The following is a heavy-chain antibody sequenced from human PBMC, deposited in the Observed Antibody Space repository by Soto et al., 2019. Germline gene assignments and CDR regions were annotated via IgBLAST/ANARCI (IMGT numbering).Heavy chain of an antibody. J-gene: IGHJ6*02. CDR2: ISGSGGST. V-gene: IGHV3-23*01. CDR1: GFTFSSYA. Sequence: PGGSLRLSCAASGFTFSSYAMSWVRQAPGKRLEWASAISGSGGSTYYADSVKGRFTISRDNSKNTLYLQMNSLRAEDTAVYYCAKARKPSIAVAAYYYGMDVWGQGTTVTVSS. CDR3: AKARKPSIAVAAYYYGMDV. D-gene: IGHD6-19*01.